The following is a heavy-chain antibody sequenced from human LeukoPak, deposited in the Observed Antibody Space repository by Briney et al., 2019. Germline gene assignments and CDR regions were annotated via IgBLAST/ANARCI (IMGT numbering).Heavy chain of an antibody. V-gene: IGHV4-39*01. J-gene: IGHJ4*02. CDR2: TSYSGNI. Sequence: SESLSLTCTVSGGSISSSTYNWGWIRQPPGKGLDWIWSTSYSGNIYYSPSLKSRVTISVDTSKNQFSLKLSSVTAADAAVYYCARQRRLELPDYWGQGTLVTVSS. D-gene: IGHD3-16*01. CDR1: GGSISSSTYN. CDR3: ARQRRLELPDY.